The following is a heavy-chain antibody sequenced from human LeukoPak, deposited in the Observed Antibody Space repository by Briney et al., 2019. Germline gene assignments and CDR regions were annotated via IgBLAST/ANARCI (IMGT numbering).Heavy chain of an antibody. CDR3: TRDRGAYNLYDY. CDR1: GFTFGDYA. V-gene: IGHV3-49*03. Sequence: GGSLRLSCTASGFTFGDYAMSWIRQAPGKGLEWVGFIRSKAYGETADYAASVKGRFTISRDDSKAIAYLQMNSLKTEDTAVYHCTRDRGAYNLYDYWGQGILVSVSS. CDR2: IRSKAYGETA. D-gene: IGHD1-1*01. J-gene: IGHJ4*02.